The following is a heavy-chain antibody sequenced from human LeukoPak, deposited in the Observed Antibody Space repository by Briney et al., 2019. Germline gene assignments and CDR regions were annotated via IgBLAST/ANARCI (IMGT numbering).Heavy chain of an antibody. J-gene: IGHJ4*02. CDR2: ISAYNGNT. V-gene: IGHV1-18*01. Sequence: AAVKVTCKAAAYTFTYYGISWIRHAPGQGLECMGWISAYNGNTNYAQRFQGRVTMTTDTSTSTAYMELRSLRSDDTAVYYCARRKAATDYWGQGTLVTVSS. D-gene: IGHD2-15*01. CDR1: AYTFTYYG. CDR3: ARRKAATDY.